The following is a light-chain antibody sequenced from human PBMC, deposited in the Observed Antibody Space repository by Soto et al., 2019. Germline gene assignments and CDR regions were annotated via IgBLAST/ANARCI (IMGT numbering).Light chain of an antibody. CDR3: QQYNNWPRT. CDR1: QSVSSSY. J-gene: IGKJ1*01. Sequence: EIVLTQSPCTLSLSPGERATLSCRASQSVSSSYLAWYQQKPGQAPRLLIYGASSWPTGIPARFSGSGSGTEFTLTISSLQSEDFAVYYCQQYNNWPRTFGQGTKVDIK. CDR2: GAS. V-gene: IGKV3D-15*01.